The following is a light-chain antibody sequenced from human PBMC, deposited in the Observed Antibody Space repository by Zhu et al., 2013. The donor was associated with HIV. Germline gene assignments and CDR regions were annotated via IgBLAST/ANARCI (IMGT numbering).Light chain of an antibody. CDR2: AVN. Sequence: QSALTQPASVSGSPGQSIAISCTGTSSDVGSYNRVSWYQQHPGKAPEVIVYAVNKRPSGVSDRFSGSKSGNTASLTISGLQAEDEADYYCCSFAGSSYVFGTGTKVTVL. J-gene: IGLJ1*01. V-gene: IGLV2-23*02. CDR1: SSDVGSYNR. CDR3: CSFAGSSYV.